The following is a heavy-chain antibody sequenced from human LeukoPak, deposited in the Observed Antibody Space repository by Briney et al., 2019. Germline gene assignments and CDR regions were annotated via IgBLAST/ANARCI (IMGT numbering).Heavy chain of an antibody. CDR3: ARAPYGWRGYYFDY. Sequence: GGSLRLSCVASGFTFSSYWMHWVRQAPGKGLVWVSRINSDGISTSYVDSVKGRFTISRDNAKNTLYLQMNSLRAEDTAVYYCARAPYGWRGYYFDYWGQGTLVTVSS. CDR2: INSDGIST. J-gene: IGHJ4*02. V-gene: IGHV3-74*01. D-gene: IGHD6-19*01. CDR1: GFTFSSYW.